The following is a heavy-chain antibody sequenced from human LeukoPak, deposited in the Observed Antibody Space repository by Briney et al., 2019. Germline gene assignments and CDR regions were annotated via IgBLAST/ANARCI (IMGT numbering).Heavy chain of an antibody. D-gene: IGHD3-9*01. CDR2: ISAYNGNT. CDR3: ARGTDTGYPRIDY. Sequence: AASVKVSCKASGYTFTSSGNSWVRQAPGQGLEWMEWISAYNGNTKYAQRFQGRVTMTTDTSTSTAYMDLRSLRSDDTAVYYCARGTDTGYPRIDYWGQGTLVTVSS. J-gene: IGHJ4*02. CDR1: GYTFTSSG. V-gene: IGHV1-18*01.